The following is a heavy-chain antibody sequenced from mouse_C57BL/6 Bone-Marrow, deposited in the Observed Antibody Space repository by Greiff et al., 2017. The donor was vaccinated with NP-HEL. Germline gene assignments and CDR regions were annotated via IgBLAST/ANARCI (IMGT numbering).Heavy chain of an antibody. CDR2: IHPNSGST. V-gene: IGHV1-64*01. Sequence: QVQLKQPGAELVKPGASVKLSCKASGYTFTSYWMHWVKQRPGQGLEWIGMIHPNSGSTNYNEKFKSKATLTVDKSSSTAYMQLSSLTSEDSAVYYCARNEDGHYSNWYFDVWGTGTTVTVSS. CDR1: GYTFTSYW. D-gene: IGHD2-5*01. J-gene: IGHJ1*03. CDR3: ARNEDGHYSNWYFDV.